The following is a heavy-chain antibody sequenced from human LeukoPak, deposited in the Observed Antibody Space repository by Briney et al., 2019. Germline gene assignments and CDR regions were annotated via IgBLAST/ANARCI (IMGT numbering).Heavy chain of an antibody. D-gene: IGHD6-19*01. CDR1: GESFSGFD. CDR2: INQSGST. V-gene: IGHV4-34*01. J-gene: IGHJ4*02. CDR3: ARARGAVAIDY. Sequence: PSETLSLTCAVYGESFSGFDWTWIRQPPGKGLEWIGEINQSGSTNYNPSLKSRVTVSADTSKNQFSLKLTSVTAADTAVYYCARARGAVAIDYWGPRTLVTVSS.